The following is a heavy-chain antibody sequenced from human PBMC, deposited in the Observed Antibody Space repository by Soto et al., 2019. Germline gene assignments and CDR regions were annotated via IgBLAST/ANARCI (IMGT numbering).Heavy chain of an antibody. CDR1: GYTFTSYG. J-gene: IGHJ6*02. Sequence: QVQLVQSGAEVKKPGASLKVSYKASGYTFTSYGISWVRQAPGQGLEWMGWISAYNGNTNYAQKLQGRVTMTTDTSTSTAYMELRSLRSDDTAVYYCARTNYDFWSGSGVGMDVWGQGTTVTVSS. D-gene: IGHD3-3*01. CDR2: ISAYNGNT. V-gene: IGHV1-18*01. CDR3: ARTNYDFWSGSGVGMDV.